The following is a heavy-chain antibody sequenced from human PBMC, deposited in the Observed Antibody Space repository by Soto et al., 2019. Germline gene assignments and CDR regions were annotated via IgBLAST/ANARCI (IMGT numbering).Heavy chain of an antibody. CDR2: IYYSGST. V-gene: IGHV4-59*01. CDR3: VRGPGHGDYELGYFQH. CDR1: GGSISSYY. J-gene: IGHJ1*01. D-gene: IGHD4-17*01. Sequence: SETLSLTCTVSGGSISSYYWSWIRQPPGKGLEWIGYIYYSGSTNYNPSLKSRVTISVDTSKNQFSLKLSSVTAADTAVYYCVRGPGHGDYELGYFQHWGQGTLVTVSS.